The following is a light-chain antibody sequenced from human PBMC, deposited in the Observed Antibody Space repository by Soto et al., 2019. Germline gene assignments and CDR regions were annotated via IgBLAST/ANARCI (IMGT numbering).Light chain of an antibody. Sequence: EIVLTQFPATLSLSPGEGATLSCRASQSVSSYLAWYQQKRGQAPRRLIYDSSNRATGIPARFSGSGSGTDFSLTLSSLEPEDFAVYYCQQRSNWPLTFGGGNKVDIK. J-gene: IGKJ4*01. CDR1: QSVSSY. V-gene: IGKV3-11*01. CDR3: QQRSNWPLT. CDR2: DSS.